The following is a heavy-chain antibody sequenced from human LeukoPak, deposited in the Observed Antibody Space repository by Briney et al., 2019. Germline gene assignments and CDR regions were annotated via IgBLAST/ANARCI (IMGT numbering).Heavy chain of an antibody. J-gene: IGHJ4*02. CDR1: GFTFSSYG. Sequence: PGRSLRLFCAASGFTFSSYGMHWVRQAPGKGLEWVAVIWYDGSNKYYADSVKGRFTISRDNSKNTLYLQMNSLRAEDTAVYYCARGNTAMVTWGQGTLVTVSS. CDR2: IWYDGSNK. V-gene: IGHV3-33*01. CDR3: ARGNTAMVT. D-gene: IGHD5-18*01.